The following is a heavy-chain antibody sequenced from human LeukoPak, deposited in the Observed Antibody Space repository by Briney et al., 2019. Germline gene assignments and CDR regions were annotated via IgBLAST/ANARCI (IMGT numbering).Heavy chain of an antibody. V-gene: IGHV4-59*07. CDR1: GGSISNYY. D-gene: IGHD3-10*01. CDR2: IYHSGRT. J-gene: IGHJ6*02. CDR3: ARCTLATEDRGSGMDV. Sequence: SDTLSLTCTVSGGSISNYYWSWIRQPPGKGLEWIGNIYHSGRTNYNPSLNSRVNISIATSKNQFSLNLRFVTAGDTAVYYCARCTLATEDRGSGMDVWGQGTTVTVSS.